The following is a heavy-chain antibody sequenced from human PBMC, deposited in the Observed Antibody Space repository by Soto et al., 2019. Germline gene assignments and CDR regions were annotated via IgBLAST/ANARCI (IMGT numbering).Heavy chain of an antibody. CDR1: GYSISSGYY. Sequence: NPSETLSLTCAVSGYSISSGYYWGWIRQPPGKGLEWIGSIYHSGSTYYNPSLKSRVTISVDTSKNQFSLKLSSVTAADTAVYYCARDRGRYFDWLLPSYYLDYWGQGTLVTVSS. J-gene: IGHJ4*02. CDR3: ARDRGRYFDWLLPSYYLDY. CDR2: IYHSGST. V-gene: IGHV4-38-2*02. D-gene: IGHD3-9*01.